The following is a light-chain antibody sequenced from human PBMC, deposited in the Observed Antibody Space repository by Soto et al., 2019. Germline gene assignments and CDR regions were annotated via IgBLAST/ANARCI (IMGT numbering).Light chain of an antibody. J-gene: IGLJ1*01. CDR3: GSWDNILRAYV. V-gene: IGLV1-51*01. CDR1: GSNLGRNY. CDR2: DNV. Sequence: QSVLTQPPSVSATPGQKVTISCSGSGSNLGRNYVSWYQQLPGTAPKLLIYDNVYRFSGIPDRFSASKSGTSATLGITGLQTGEEGDYYCGSWDNILRAYVFGTGTKVTVL.